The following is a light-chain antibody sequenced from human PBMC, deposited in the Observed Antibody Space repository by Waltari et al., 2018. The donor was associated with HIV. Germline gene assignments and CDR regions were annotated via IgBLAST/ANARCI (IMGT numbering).Light chain of an antibody. Sequence: QSALTQPDSVSGCPRQSITISCTAARSDVCSYNLVSWYQHHPALPPKLLFYECTKRPSGVSSRFSASKSVKTASLTISGLQPEDEAEYYCCSKAGSRTVFGPGTKVTVL. V-gene: IGLV2-23*01. CDR2: ECT. J-gene: IGLJ1*01. CDR1: RSDVCSYNL. CDR3: CSKAGSRTV.